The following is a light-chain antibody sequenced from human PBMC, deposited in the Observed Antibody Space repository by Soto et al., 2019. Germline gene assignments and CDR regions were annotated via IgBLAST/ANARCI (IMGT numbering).Light chain of an antibody. Sequence: DIQMTQSPSSLSASVGDRVTITCRASQHIRNFLNWYQQKPGKAPRFLISDTSNLETGVPSRFRGSGSGTDFTLSITSLQPEDVATYFCQQYDDLPTFGQGTKV. CDR2: DTS. CDR1: QHIRNF. J-gene: IGKJ2*01. CDR3: QQYDDLPT. V-gene: IGKV1-33*01.